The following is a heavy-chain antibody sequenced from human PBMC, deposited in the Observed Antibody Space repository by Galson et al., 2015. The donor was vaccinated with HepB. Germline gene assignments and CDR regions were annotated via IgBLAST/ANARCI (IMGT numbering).Heavy chain of an antibody. CDR1: GFTFSSYG. CDR3: AKVGVLGGCSSTSCYYYYGMDV. CDR2: ISYDGSNK. D-gene: IGHD2-2*01. V-gene: IGHV3-30*18. J-gene: IGHJ6*02. Sequence: SLRLSCAASGFTFSSYGMHWVRQAPGKGLEWVAVISYDGSNKYYADSVKGRFTISRDNSKNTLYLQMNSLRAEDTAVYYCAKVGVLGGCSSTSCYYYYGMDVWGQGTTVTVSS.